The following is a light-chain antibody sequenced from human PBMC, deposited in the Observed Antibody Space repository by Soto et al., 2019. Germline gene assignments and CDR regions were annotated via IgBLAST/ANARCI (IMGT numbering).Light chain of an antibody. CDR3: QQTYTVSRT. CDR1: QSISSW. J-gene: IGKJ1*01. CDR2: DAS. V-gene: IGKV1-5*01. Sequence: DIQMNQSPSTLFSSGGDRVTISCRASQSISSWLAWYQQKPGKAPKLXIYDASSFQGGVPSRFSGRGSGTDFTLTINGLQPEDFATYYCQQTYTVSRTFGQGAKV.